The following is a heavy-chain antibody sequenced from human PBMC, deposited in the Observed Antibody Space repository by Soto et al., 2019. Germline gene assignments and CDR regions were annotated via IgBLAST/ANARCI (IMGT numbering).Heavy chain of an antibody. Sequence: QITLKESGPTLVKPTQTLTLTCTFSGFSLSTRGVGVGWIRQPPGKALEWLALIYWDDDKRYSPSLKSRLTITKDTSKNQVVLTLTHMDPVDTATYYCAHRLVAYGDYDAFAIWGQGTMVTVSS. V-gene: IGHV2-5*02. CDR2: IYWDDDK. CDR1: GFSLSTRGVG. D-gene: IGHD4-17*01. CDR3: AHRLVAYGDYDAFAI. J-gene: IGHJ3*02.